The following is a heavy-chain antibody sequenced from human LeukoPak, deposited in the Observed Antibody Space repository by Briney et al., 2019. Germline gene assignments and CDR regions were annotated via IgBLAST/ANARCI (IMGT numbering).Heavy chain of an antibody. J-gene: IGHJ4*02. Sequence: GGSLRLSCAASGFTFSSYWMSWVRQAPGKGLEWVANIKPDGSEKYYVDSVKGRFTISRDNAKNSLYLQMNSLRTEDTAVYYCARVYYYTSGSRWGDYFDYWGQGTLVTVSS. CDR1: GFTFSSYW. D-gene: IGHD3-10*01. V-gene: IGHV3-7*01. CDR3: ARVYYYTSGSRWGDYFDY. CDR2: IKPDGSEK.